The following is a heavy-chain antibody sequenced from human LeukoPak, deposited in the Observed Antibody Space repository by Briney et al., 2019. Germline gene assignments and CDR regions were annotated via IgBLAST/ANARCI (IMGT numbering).Heavy chain of an antibody. Sequence: GEALKISCKGSGYSFTNFWIGWVRQMPGKGLEWMGIIHPGDSDTRYSPSFQGQVTISADKSISTAYLQWNSLEASDTAMYYCARRSGSYFDYWGQGTLVTVSS. D-gene: IGHD1-26*01. CDR3: ARRSGSYFDY. J-gene: IGHJ4*02. CDR1: GYSFTNFW. V-gene: IGHV5-51*01. CDR2: IHPGDSDT.